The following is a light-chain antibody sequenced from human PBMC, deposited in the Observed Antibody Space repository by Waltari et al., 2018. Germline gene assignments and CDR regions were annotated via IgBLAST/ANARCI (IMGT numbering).Light chain of an antibody. V-gene: IGKV1-6*01. CDR2: AAS. CDR3: LQDYNYPRT. Sequence: AIQMTQSPSSLSASVGDRVTITCRASQDIRIDIAWYQQKPGKAPNLLIYAASTLQSGVQLRVSASGSGTDFTLTSSSLRPEDSATDYCLQDYNYPRTFGQGTKVEIK. J-gene: IGKJ1*01. CDR1: QDIRID.